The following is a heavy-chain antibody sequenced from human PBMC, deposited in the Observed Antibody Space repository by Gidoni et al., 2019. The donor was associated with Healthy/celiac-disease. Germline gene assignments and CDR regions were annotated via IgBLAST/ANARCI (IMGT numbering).Heavy chain of an antibody. CDR1: GFTFSSYG. D-gene: IGHD3-22*01. J-gene: IGHJ4*02. CDR3: ARGSRDYYDSSGLDY. V-gene: IGHV3-33*01. CDR2: IWYDGSNK. Sequence: QVQLVESGGGVVQPGRSLRLSCAASGFTFSSYGMHWVRPAPGKGLEWVAVIWYDGSNKYYADSVKGRFTISRDNSKNTLYLQMNSLRAEDTAVYYCARGSRDYYDSSGLDYWGQGTLVTVSS.